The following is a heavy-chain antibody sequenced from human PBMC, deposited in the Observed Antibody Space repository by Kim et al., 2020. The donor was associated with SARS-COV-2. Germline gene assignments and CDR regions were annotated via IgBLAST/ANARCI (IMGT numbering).Heavy chain of an antibody. D-gene: IGHD6-6*01. CDR1: GGSISSYY. Sequence: SETLSLTCTVSGGSISSYYWSWIRQPPGKGLEWIGYIYYSGSTNYNPSLKSRVTISVDTSKNQFSLKLSSVTAADTAVYYCARVSKSPFRIAALDYWGQGTLVTVSS. V-gene: IGHV4-59*13. CDR3: ARVSKSPFRIAALDY. CDR2: IYYSGST. J-gene: IGHJ4*02.